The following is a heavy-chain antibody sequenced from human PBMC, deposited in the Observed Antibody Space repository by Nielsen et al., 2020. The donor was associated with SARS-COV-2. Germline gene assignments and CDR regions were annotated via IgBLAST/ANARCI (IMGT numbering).Heavy chain of an antibody. D-gene: IGHD3-3*01. CDR1: GFTFSSTW. V-gene: IGHV3-74*01. J-gene: IGHJ6*03. CDR2: INPSGSGT. Sequence: GGSLRLSCSASGFTFSSTWMDWVRQAPGQGLVWVSRINPSGSGTAYADSVKGRFAVSRDNAENTVVLQIHSLRVEDTAVYYCAGGADFWSGTQKYYMDVCGKGTTVTVSS. CDR3: AGGADFWSGTQKYYMDV.